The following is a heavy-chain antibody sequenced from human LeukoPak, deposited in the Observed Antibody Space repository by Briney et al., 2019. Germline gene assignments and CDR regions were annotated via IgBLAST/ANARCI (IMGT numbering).Heavy chain of an antibody. Sequence: SETLSLTCAVYGGSFSGYYWSWIRQPPGKGLEWIGYIYYSGSTNYNPSLDGRVTMSVDTSKKQFSLRVSSVTAADTAVYYCARGYSSSKVDYWGQGTLVTVSS. D-gene: IGHD6-13*01. CDR1: GGSFSGYY. J-gene: IGHJ4*02. CDR2: IYYSGST. V-gene: IGHV4-59*01. CDR3: ARGYSSSKVDY.